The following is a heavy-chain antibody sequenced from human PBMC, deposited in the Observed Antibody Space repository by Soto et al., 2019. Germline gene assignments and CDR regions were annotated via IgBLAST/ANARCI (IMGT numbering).Heavy chain of an antibody. D-gene: IGHD6-6*01. CDR2: INSDGSST. Sequence: LRLSCAASGFTFSSYWMHWVRQAPGKGLVWVSRINSDGSSTSYADSVKGRFTISRDNAKNTLYLQMNSLRAEDTAVYYCASGRYSSSSYDYWGQGTPVTVSS. CDR1: GFTFSSYW. CDR3: ASGRYSSSSYDY. V-gene: IGHV3-74*01. J-gene: IGHJ4*02.